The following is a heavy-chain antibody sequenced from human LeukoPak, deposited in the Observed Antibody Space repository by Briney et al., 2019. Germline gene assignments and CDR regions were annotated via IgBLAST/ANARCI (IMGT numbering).Heavy chain of an antibody. CDR3: AASRITMVRGVMANWFDP. CDR1: GDSVSSNSAG. D-gene: IGHD3-10*01. Sequence: SQTLSLTCAISGDSVSSNSAGWNWIRQSPSRGIEWLGRTYYRSKLYTDYAVSVKSRITINPDTSKNQFSLQLNSVTPEDTAVYYCAASRITMVRGVMANWFDPWGQGNLVTVSS. J-gene: IGHJ5*02. CDR2: TYYRSKLYT. V-gene: IGHV6-1*01.